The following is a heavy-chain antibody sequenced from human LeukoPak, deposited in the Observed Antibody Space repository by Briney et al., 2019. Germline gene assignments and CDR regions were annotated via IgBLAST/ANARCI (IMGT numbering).Heavy chain of an antibody. V-gene: IGHV3-73*01. CDR3: SSTLLAIEYCGGDCSIDTFDI. CDR2: IRSKPNNYAT. CDR1: GFTFSGSP. J-gene: IGHJ3*02. D-gene: IGHD2-21*02. Sequence: GGTLRLSCAASGFTFSGSPRHRVPQDSGKGLEWVGRIRSKPNNYATVYAASVKGRCTSSRDDSQNTAYLQMNSLKSEDTAVYYCSSTLLAIEYCGGDCSIDTFDIWGQGTMVTVSS.